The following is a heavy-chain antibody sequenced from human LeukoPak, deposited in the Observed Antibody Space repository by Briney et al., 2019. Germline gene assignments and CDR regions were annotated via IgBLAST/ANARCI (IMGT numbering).Heavy chain of an antibody. J-gene: IGHJ4*02. CDR3: ASDTTVTTFGY. D-gene: IGHD4-17*01. CDR1: GFTFSSYS. CDR2: ISSSSSTI. Sequence: GGSLRLSCAASGFTFSSYSMNWVRQAPGKGLEWVSYISSSSSTIYYADSVKGRFTISRDNAKNSLYLQMYSLRAEDTAVYYCASDTTVTTFGYWGQGTLVTVSS. V-gene: IGHV3-48*01.